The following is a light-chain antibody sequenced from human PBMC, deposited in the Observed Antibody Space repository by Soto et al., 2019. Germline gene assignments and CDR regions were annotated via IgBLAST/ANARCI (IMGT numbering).Light chain of an antibody. CDR1: SSDVGSYNY. J-gene: IGLJ2*01. Sequence: QSVLTQPRSVSGSPGQSVTISCTGTSSDVGSYNYVSWHQQHPGKAPKVGIYDVTQRPSGVPDRFSASKSGITASLTISGLQAEDEADYYCCSYAAGDSFKFGGGTKLTVL. CDR3: CSYAAGDSFK. CDR2: DVT. V-gene: IGLV2-11*01.